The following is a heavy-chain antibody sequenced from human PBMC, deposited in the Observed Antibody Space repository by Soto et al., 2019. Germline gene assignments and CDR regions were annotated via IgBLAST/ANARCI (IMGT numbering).Heavy chain of an antibody. J-gene: IGHJ4*02. CDR1: GGTFNNYA. CDR2: IIPLFGTA. CDR3: ARLIGEGYSGTYALDY. Sequence: QVQLVQSGAEVKKPGSSVTVSCKASGGTFNNYAISWVRQAPGQGLEWMGGIIPLFGTANYAQKFEGRVTITADKATDTAYMELSSLKSEDTAVYDCARLIGEGYSGTYALDYWGQGTLVTVAS. V-gene: IGHV1-69*06. D-gene: IGHD1-26*01.